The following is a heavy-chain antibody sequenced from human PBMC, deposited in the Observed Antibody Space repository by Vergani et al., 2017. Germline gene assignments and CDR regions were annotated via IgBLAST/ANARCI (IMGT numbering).Heavy chain of an antibody. V-gene: IGHV1-69*13. J-gene: IGHJ3*02. D-gene: IGHD3-9*01. CDR2: IIPIFGTA. CDR3: ASMAYRFSDVLETFDWLLPDAFDI. CDR1: GGTFSSYV. Sequence: QVQLVQSGAEVKKPGSSVKVSCKASGGTFSSYVISWVRQVPGQGLEWMGRIIPIFGTANYAQKFQGRATIAADESTSTAYMELSSLRSEDTAVYYCASMAYRFSDVLETFDWLLPDAFDIWGQGTMVTVSS.